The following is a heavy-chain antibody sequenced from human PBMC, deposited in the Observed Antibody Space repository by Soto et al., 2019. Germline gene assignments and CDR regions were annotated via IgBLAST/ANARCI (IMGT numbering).Heavy chain of an antibody. V-gene: IGHV2-5*02. CDR2: IYWDDDK. D-gene: IGHD4-17*01. CDR1: GFSLSTSGVG. J-gene: IGHJ4*02. CDR3: AHSLADSNYGDYGPMNSSDY. Sequence: QITLKESGPTLVKPTQTLTLTCTFSGFSLSTSGVGVGWIRQPPGKALEWLALIYWDDDKRYSPSLKSRLTITKDTPKKHMVLTLTNMDPVDTATYYCAHSLADSNYGDYGPMNSSDYWGQGTLVTVSS.